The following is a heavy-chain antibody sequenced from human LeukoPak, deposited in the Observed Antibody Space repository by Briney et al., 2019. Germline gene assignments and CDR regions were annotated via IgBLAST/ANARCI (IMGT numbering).Heavy chain of an antibody. D-gene: IGHD5-12*01. J-gene: IGHJ6*03. CDR1: GGTFSSYT. CDR2: IIPILGIT. CDR3: ARGVATTRTYYYYYYMDV. Sequence: SSVKVSCKASGGTFSSYTISWVRQAPGQGLEWMGRIIPILGITNYAQKFHGRVTITADKSTSTAYMALSSLTSEDTAVYYCARGVATTRTYYYYYYMDVWGKGTTVTVSS. V-gene: IGHV1-69*02.